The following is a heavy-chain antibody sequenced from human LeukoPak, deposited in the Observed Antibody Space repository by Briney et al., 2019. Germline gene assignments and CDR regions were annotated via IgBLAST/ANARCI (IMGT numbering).Heavy chain of an antibody. CDR3: ARQGDSGSYYLKYYYYYGMDV. CDR2: IYYTGST. CDR1: GGSISNYY. V-gene: IGHV4-59*08. D-gene: IGHD1-26*01. Sequence: SETLSLTCTVSGGSISNYYWSWIRQPPGKALEWIGYIYYTGSTSYNPSLEGRVTISVDTSKNQFSLKLSSVTAADTAVYYCARQGDSGSYYLKYYYYYGMDVWGQGTTVTVSS. J-gene: IGHJ6*02.